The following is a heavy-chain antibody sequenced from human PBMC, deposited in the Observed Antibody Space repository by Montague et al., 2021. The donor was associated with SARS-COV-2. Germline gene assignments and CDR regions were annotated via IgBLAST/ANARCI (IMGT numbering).Heavy chain of an antibody. CDR1: GGSISPYY. CDR2: TSYSGST. D-gene: IGHD3-3*01. Sequence: SETLSLTCTVSGGSISPYYWSWIRQSPGKGLECIGYTSYSGSTDCNPSLKSRVTISIDTSKNQFSLKLSSATAADTAVYYCARWGEYYDSPYYYYAMDVWGQGTTVTVSS. J-gene: IGHJ6*02. V-gene: IGHV4-59*12. CDR3: ARWGEYYDSPYYYYAMDV.